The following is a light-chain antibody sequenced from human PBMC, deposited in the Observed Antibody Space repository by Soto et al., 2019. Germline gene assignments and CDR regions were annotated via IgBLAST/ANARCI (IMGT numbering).Light chain of an antibody. Sequence: DIQMTQSPSTLSASVGDTVNITFRGSQSISTWLAWQQQKPGKATKLLYYAASSVQSGAPWRFSGSGAGTDFTLTISSLQPEDFATYYCQQSYSTPPTFGQGTRLEIK. J-gene: IGKJ5*01. CDR3: QQSYSTPPT. CDR2: AAS. V-gene: IGKV1-39*01. CDR1: QSISTW.